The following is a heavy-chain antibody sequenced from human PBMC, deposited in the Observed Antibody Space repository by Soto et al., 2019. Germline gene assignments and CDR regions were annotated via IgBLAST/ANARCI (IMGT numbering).Heavy chain of an antibody. J-gene: IGHJ4*02. CDR1: GLSFSNIW. V-gene: IGHV3-15*01. CDR3: TTTRDPDDY. CDR2: IKSKTDGGTT. Sequence: EVQLVESGGGLVKPGGSLRLSCAASGLSFSNIWMSWVRQAPGKGLEWVGRIKSKTDGGTTDYAAPVKGRFTISRDDSKNTLYLQMNGLKTEDTALYYCTTTRDPDDYWGRGTLVTVSS.